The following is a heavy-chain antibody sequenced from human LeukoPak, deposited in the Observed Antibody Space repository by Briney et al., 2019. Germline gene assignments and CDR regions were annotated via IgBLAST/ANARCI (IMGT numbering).Heavy chain of an antibody. CDR1: GFTFSTNW. CDR2: IKHDGNEQ. D-gene: IGHD6-13*01. J-gene: IGHJ4*02. Sequence: PGGSLRLSCAASGFTFSTNWMTSVRQAPGKGLEWVANIKHDGNEQYYVDSVKGRFTISRDNAKNSLYLQMNSLRADDTAIYYCAKDAAAAGSAYYFEYWGQGTLVTVSS. CDR3: AKDAAAAGSAYYFEY. V-gene: IGHV3-7*03.